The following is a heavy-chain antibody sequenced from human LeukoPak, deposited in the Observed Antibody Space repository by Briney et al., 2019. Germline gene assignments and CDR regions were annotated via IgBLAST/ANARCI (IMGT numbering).Heavy chain of an antibody. J-gene: IGHJ4*02. Sequence: GASVKVSCKASGYTFTSYAMNWVRQAPGQGLEWMGWINTNTGNPTYAQGFTGRFVFSLDTSVSTAYLQISSLKAEDTAVYYCARKGVVVYGSADLSVDYWGQGTLVTVSS. V-gene: IGHV7-4-1*02. D-gene: IGHD2-8*02. CDR3: ARKGVVVYGSADLSVDY. CDR1: GYTFTSYA. CDR2: INTNTGNP.